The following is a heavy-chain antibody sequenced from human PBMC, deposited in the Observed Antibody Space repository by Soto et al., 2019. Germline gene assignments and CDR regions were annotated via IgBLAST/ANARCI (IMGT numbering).Heavy chain of an antibody. Sequence: GGSLRLSCAASGFTFSSYGMHWVRQAPGKGLEWVAVISYDGSNKYYADSVKGRFTISRDNSKNTLYLQMNSLRAEDTAVYYCAKGHHYYSSGYYYSYAFDIWGQGTMVTFSS. CDR2: ISYDGSNK. V-gene: IGHV3-30*18. CDR3: AKGHHYYSSGYYYSYAFDI. CDR1: GFTFSSYG. J-gene: IGHJ3*02. D-gene: IGHD3-22*01.